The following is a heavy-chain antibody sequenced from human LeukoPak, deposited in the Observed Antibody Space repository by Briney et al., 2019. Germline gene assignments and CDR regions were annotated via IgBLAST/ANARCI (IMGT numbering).Heavy chain of an antibody. CDR3: ARRSYSYGYWFDP. CDR1: GGSISSSSYY. D-gene: IGHD5-18*01. J-gene: IGHJ5*02. Sequence: SETLSLTCTVSGGSISSSSYYWGWIRQPPGKGLEWIGSIYYSGSTYYNPSLKSRVTISVDTSKNQFSLKLSSVTAADTAVYYCARRSYSYGYWFDPWGQGTPVTVSS. V-gene: IGHV4-39*01. CDR2: IYYSGST.